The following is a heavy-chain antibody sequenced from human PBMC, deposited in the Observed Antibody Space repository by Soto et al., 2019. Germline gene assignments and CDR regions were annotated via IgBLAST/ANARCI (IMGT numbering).Heavy chain of an antibody. CDR3: ARDRQFDFDY. D-gene: IGHD3-10*01. CDR2: IRSSDGSI. J-gene: IGHJ4*02. V-gene: IGHV3-48*01. CDR1: GFTFNSYS. Sequence: EVQLVESGGDLVQPGGSLRLSCAASGFTFNSYSMNWLRQAPGKGLEWVSYIRSSDGSIYYTDSVKGPFTISTDTAKKLLYLQMNSLSTEDPAVCYWARDRQFDFDYWGQGTLVTVSS.